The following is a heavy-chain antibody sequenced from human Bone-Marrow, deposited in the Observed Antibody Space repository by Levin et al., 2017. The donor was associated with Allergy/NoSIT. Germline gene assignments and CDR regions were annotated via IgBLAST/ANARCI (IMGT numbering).Heavy chain of an antibody. CDR1: GGSISTGGFH. J-gene: IGHJ4*02. D-gene: IGHD5-24*01. V-gene: IGHV4-31*03. CDR3: AREDGYVFDD. CDR2: IYYSGNT. Sequence: PSETLSLTCSLSGGSISTGGFHWSWVRQRPGKGLEWIGYIYYSGNTYYNPSLQSRLSISIDTSKNQFSLRLTSVTAADTAVYYCAREDGYVFDDWGQGTLVTVSS.